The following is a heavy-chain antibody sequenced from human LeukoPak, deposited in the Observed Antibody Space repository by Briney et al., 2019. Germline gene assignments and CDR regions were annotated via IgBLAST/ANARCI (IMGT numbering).Heavy chain of an antibody. CDR3: AREGGYSGYEIDY. D-gene: IGHD5-12*01. CDR2: INSDGSST. CDR1: GFTFSSYW. Sequence: GGSLRLSCAASGFTFSSYWMHWVRQAPGKGLVWVSRINSDGSSTSYADSVKGQFTISRDNAKNTLYLQMNSLRAEDTAVYYCAREGGYSGYEIDYWGQGTLVTVSS. V-gene: IGHV3-74*01. J-gene: IGHJ4*02.